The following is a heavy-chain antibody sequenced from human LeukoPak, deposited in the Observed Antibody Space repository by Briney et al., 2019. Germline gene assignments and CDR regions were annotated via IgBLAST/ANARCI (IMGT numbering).Heavy chain of an antibody. Sequence: GGSLRLSCAASGFTFSDHYMDWVRQAPGKGLEWVGRTRNKANSYTTEYAASVKGRFTISRDDSKNSLYLQMNSLKTEDTAVYYCARAPGYSYGYQWGQGTLVTVSS. J-gene: IGHJ4*02. D-gene: IGHD5-18*01. CDR2: TRNKANSYTT. V-gene: IGHV3-72*01. CDR3: ARAPGYSYGYQ. CDR1: GFTFSDHY.